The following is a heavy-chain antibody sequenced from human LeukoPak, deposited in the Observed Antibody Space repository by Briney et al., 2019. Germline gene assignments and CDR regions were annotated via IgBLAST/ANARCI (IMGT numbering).Heavy chain of an antibody. Sequence: GGSLRLSCAASGFTVSSNYMSWVRQAPGKGLEWVSVIYSGGSTYYADSVKGRFTISRDNSKNTLYLQMNSLRAEDTAVYYCAKVAPAAAGTGYWGQGTLVTVSS. CDR2: IYSGGST. J-gene: IGHJ4*02. CDR3: AKVAPAAAGTGY. CDR1: GFTVSSNY. V-gene: IGHV3-66*01. D-gene: IGHD6-13*01.